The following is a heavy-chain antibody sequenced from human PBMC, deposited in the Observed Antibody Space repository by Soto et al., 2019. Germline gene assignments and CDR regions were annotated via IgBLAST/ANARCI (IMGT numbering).Heavy chain of an antibody. D-gene: IGHD3-10*01. CDR3: ARDRGGDVGQFLFPDGFDL. CDR2: IGGSGGTK. J-gene: IGHJ3*01. Sequence: EEQLVESGGGLVQPGGSLRLSCAASGFTFSSYEMNWVRQAPGMGLEWISYIGGSGGTKHSADSVKGRFTISRDNAQNSLYLQMNSLRAEDTAVYYCARDRGGDVGQFLFPDGFDLWGQGTMVTVSS. V-gene: IGHV3-48*03. CDR1: GFTFSSYE.